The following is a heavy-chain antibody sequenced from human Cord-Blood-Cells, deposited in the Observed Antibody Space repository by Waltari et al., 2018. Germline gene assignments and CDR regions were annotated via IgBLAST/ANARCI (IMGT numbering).Heavy chain of an antibody. D-gene: IGHD6-13*01. J-gene: IGHJ3*02. CDR3: ARHGIVAAADAFDI. CDR2: IYYSGST. CDR1: GGSISSSSYY. V-gene: IGHV4-39*01. Sequence: QLQLQESGPGLVKPSETLSLTCTVSGGSISSSSYYWGWIRQPPGKGLEWIGSIYYSGSTYYNPSLKSRVTISVDTSKNQFSLKLSSVTAADTAVYYCARHGIVAAADAFDIWGQGTMVTVSS.